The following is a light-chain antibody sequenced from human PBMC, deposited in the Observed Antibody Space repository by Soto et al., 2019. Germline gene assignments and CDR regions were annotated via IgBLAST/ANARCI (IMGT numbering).Light chain of an antibody. CDR3: SSYTSSSKIV. J-gene: IGLJ2*01. CDR1: STDVGGYMY. Sequence: QSVLTQPASVSGSPGQSITLSCTGTSTDVGGYMYVSWYQQYPGNAPRLIIYEVSNRPSGVSDRFSGSKSGNTASLTISGLQTEDVADYYCSSYTSSSKIVFGGGTKVTVL. CDR2: EVS. V-gene: IGLV2-14*01.